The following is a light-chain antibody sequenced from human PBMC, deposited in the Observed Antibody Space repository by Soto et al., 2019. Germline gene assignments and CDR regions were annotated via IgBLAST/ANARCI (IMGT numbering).Light chain of an antibody. J-gene: IGKJ1*01. V-gene: IGKV3-15*01. CDR2: GAS. Sequence: EIVVTQSPATLSVSPGERATLSCRASQSVSSNLAWYQQKPGQAPRLLVYGASTRATGIPARFSGSGAGTDFTLTITGLQSEDFGVYFCQQYKDWPTTFGQGTKVDIK. CDR1: QSVSSN. CDR3: QQYKDWPTT.